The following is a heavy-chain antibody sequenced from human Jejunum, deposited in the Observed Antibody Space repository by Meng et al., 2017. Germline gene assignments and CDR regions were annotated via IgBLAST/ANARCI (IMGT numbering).Heavy chain of an antibody. CDR2: IYPGDSKT. D-gene: IGHD3-10*01. V-gene: IGHV5-51*01. CDR1: GYHFTNNW. J-gene: IGHJ5*02. CDR3: AGLVGASNTFGDLGGWFDP. Sequence: GESLKISCPASGYHFTNNWIGWVRQMPGKGLRWMGSIYPGDSKTKYRPSIQGQVTISVDKSTTTTYLQLSSLKSSDTAMYYCAGLVGASNTFGDLGGWFDPWGQGTLVTVSS.